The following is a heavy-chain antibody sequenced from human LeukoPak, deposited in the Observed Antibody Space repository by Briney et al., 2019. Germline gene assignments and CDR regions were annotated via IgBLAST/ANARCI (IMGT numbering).Heavy chain of an antibody. Sequence: GSLRLSCAASGFTASSNYMTWVRQAPEKGLEWVSVIYRGGDTFYVDSVKGRFTISRDNSKNTLYLQMNSLRPEDTAVYYCARGPYDSRGYWQYYYDYWGQGTLVIVSS. CDR2: IYRGGDT. V-gene: IGHV3-66*02. J-gene: IGHJ4*02. CDR1: GFTASSNY. CDR3: ARGPYDSRGYWQYYYDY. D-gene: IGHD3-22*01.